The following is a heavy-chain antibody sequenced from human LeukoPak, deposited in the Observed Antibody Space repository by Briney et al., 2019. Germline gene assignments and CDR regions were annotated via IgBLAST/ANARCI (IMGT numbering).Heavy chain of an antibody. V-gene: IGHV4-4*02. CDR2: IRHSGST. D-gene: IGHD1-14*01. Sequence: SETLSLTCAVSGDSISDSDWWTWVRQPPGKGLEWIGEIRHSGSTNYSPSLKSRVTMSIDKSKNQLSLKLSSVTAADTANYFCARAGIPWNPADCWGQGTLVIVSS. CDR3: ARAGIPWNPADC. J-gene: IGHJ4*02. CDR1: GDSISDSDW.